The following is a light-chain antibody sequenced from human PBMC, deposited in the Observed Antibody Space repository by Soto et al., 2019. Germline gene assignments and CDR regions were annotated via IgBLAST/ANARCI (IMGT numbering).Light chain of an antibody. CDR3: QQRSNWPPVT. J-gene: IGKJ5*01. CDR1: ETVRSN. Sequence: MTQSPDTLSVSPGERATLSWRASETVRSNLAWYQQKPGQAPRLLIYAASTRATGIPARFIGNGSGTDFTLTISSLEPEDFAVYDCQQRSNWPPVTFGHGTRLEIK. V-gene: IGKV3-11*01. CDR2: AAS.